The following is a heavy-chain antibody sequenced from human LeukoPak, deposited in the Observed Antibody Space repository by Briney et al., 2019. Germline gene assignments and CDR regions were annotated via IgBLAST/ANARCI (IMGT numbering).Heavy chain of an antibody. Sequence: GGSLRLSCAASGFTFSSYNMNWVRQAPGKGLEWVSYISSSSSYIYNADSVKGRFTISRDNANNSLCLQMNSLRAEDTAVYYCARSQGTMTSPFDYWGQGTLVTVSS. CDR1: GFTFSSYN. V-gene: IGHV3-21*06. J-gene: IGHJ4*02. D-gene: IGHD3-22*01. CDR3: ARSQGTMTSPFDY. CDR2: ISSSSSYI.